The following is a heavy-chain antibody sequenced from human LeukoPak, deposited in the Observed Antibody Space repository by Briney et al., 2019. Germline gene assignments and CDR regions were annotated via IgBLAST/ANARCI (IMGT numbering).Heavy chain of an antibody. CDR3: ARHDEIAVFRNGLDV. CDR1: GGSISGYY. J-gene: IGHJ6*02. Sequence: SETLSLTCTVSGGSISGYYWSWIRQPPGKGLEWIGYIYYRGNTIYNPSLKSRVTMSVDTSGNQFSLKLGSVTAADTAVYYCARHDEIAVFRNGLDVWGQGTTVTVS. V-gene: IGHV4-59*08. D-gene: IGHD6-19*01. CDR2: IYYRGNT.